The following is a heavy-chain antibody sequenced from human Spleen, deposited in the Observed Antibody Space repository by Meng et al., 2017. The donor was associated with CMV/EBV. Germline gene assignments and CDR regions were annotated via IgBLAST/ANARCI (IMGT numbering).Heavy chain of an antibody. CDR2: INHSGST. CDR3: ARTKYYDFWSGYYPLLDASDI. V-gene: IGHV4-34*01. Sequence: SETLSLTCAVYGGSFSGYYWSWIRQPPGKGLEWIGEINHSGSTNYNPSLKSRVTISVDTSKNQFSLQLTFVTAADTAMYYCARTKYYDFWSGYYPLLDASDIWGQGTLVTVSS. CDR1: GGSFSGYY. D-gene: IGHD3-3*01. J-gene: IGHJ3*02.